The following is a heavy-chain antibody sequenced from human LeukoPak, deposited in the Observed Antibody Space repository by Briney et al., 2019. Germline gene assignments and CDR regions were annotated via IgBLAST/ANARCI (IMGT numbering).Heavy chain of an antibody. CDR3: ARGGTGATRDDTFDI. Sequence: KPGGSLRLSCAASAFPFSTYSMNWVRQAPGKGLEWVSSISSGGGIIFYADSVKGRFTISRDNAENSLYLQMNSLRAEDTAVYFCARGGTGATRDDTFDIWGQGAMVTVSS. CDR2: ISSGGGII. J-gene: IGHJ3*02. V-gene: IGHV3-21*01. D-gene: IGHD1-7*01. CDR1: AFPFSTYS.